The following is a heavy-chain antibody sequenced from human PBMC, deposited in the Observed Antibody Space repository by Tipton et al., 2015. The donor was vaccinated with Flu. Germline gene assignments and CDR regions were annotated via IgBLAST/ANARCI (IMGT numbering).Heavy chain of an antibody. CDR1: GGSVSSGRYY. V-gene: IGHV4-30-2*06. CDR2: IYHTGNT. Sequence: TLSLTCSVSGGSVSSGRYYWSWIRQSPGKGLEWIGYIYHTGNTYYNPSLRSRVTISVDRSKNQFSLNLSSVTAADTAVYYCARRDYSNYVSDPKNWFDSWGQGTLVTVSS. D-gene: IGHD4-11*01. J-gene: IGHJ5*01. CDR3: ARRDYSNYVSDPKNWFDS.